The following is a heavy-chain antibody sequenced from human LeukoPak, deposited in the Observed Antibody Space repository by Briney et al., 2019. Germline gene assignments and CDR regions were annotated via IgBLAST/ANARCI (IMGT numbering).Heavy chain of an antibody. D-gene: IGHD2-15*01. J-gene: IGHJ4*02. CDR2: ISSSSSYI. V-gene: IGHV3-21*01. CDR1: GFTFSSYS. CDR3: ARADFCSGGSCYPYPFDY. Sequence: GGSLRLSCAASGFTFSSYSMKRVRQAPGKGLEWVSSISSSSSYIYYADSVKGRFTISRDNAKNSLYLQMNSLRAEDTAVYYCARADFCSGGSCYPYPFDYWGQGTLVTVSS.